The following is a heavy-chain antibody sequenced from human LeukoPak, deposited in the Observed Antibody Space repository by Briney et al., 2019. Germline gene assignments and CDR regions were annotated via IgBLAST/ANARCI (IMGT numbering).Heavy chain of an antibody. Sequence: SETLSLTCTVSGGSMSHHWSWIRHSRGKGLEWIGYISHTASTNYNPSLKSRVTLSIDTSKSQLSFQLTSVTAADTAVYYCAREKSPERKTWLQLGAFDVWGQGTVVTVSS. CDR2: ISHTAST. CDR3: AREKSPERKTWLQLGAFDV. D-gene: IGHD5-24*01. J-gene: IGHJ3*01. V-gene: IGHV4-59*11. CDR1: GGSMSHH.